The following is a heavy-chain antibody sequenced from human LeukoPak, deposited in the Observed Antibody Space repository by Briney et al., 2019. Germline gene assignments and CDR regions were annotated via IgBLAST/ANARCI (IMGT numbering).Heavy chain of an antibody. CDR1: GGSISSSSYY. CDR3: ARGNDYYGSGRQSYFDP. J-gene: IGHJ5*02. D-gene: IGHD3-10*01. V-gene: IGHV4-61*05. CDR2: IQSIGGT. Sequence: PSETLSLTCTVSGGSISSSSYYWGWIRQPPGKGLEWIGYIQSIGGTNYNPSLKSRVTISVDTSKNQFSLKLTSVTAADTAFYYCARGNDYYGSGRQSYFDPWGQGTLVIVSS.